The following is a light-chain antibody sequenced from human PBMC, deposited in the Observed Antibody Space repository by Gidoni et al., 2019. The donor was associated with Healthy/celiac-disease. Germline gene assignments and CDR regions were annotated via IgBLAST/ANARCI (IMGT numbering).Light chain of an antibody. CDR3: QQYYSTPHT. Sequence: DIVMTQSPDSLAVSLGERATINCKSSQSVLYSSNNKNYLAWYQTKPGQPPKLLIYWASTRASGVPDRFSGSGSGTDFTLTISSLQAEDVAVYYCQQYYSTPHTFGQGTKLEIK. CDR1: QSVLYSSNNKNY. J-gene: IGKJ2*01. CDR2: WAS. V-gene: IGKV4-1*01.